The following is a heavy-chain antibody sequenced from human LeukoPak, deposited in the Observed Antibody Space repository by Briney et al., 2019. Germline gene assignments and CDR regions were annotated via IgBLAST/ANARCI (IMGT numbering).Heavy chain of an antibody. D-gene: IGHD3-3*01. V-gene: IGHV3-53*01. CDR2: IYSGGST. Sequence: QTGGSLRLSCAASGFTVSSNYMSWVRQAPGKGLEWVSVIYSGGSTYYADSVRGRFTISRDNSKNTLYLQMNSLRAEDTAVYYCARVIFWSGYDYWGQGTLVTVSS. J-gene: IGHJ4*02. CDR1: GFTVSSNY. CDR3: ARVIFWSGYDY.